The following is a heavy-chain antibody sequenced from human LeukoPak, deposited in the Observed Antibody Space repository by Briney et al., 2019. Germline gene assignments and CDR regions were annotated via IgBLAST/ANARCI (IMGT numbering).Heavy chain of an antibody. V-gene: IGHV4-39*07. D-gene: IGHD3-3*01. J-gene: IGHJ4*02. CDR2: IYYSGST. Sequence: SETLSLTCTVSGGSISSSSYYWGWIRPPPGKGLEWIGSIYYSGSTYYNPSLKSRVTISLDTSKNQFSLKLSSVTAADTAVYYCAREGGFYRPLDYSGQGTLVTVSS. CDR3: AREGGFYRPLDY. CDR1: GGSISSSSYY.